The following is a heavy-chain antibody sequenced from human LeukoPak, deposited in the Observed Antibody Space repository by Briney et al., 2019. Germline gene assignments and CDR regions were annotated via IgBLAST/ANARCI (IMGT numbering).Heavy chain of an antibody. CDR1: GFTFSSYW. CDR2: IKQDGSEK. CDR3: TRAKWELRV. D-gene: IGHD1-26*01. J-gene: IGHJ4*02. V-gene: IGHV3-7*01. Sequence: GGSLRLSCAAPGFTFSSYWMSWVRQAPGKGLEWVANIKQDGSEKYYVDSVKGRFTISRDNAKNSLYLQMNSLRAEDTAVYYCTRAKWELRVWGQGTLVAVSS.